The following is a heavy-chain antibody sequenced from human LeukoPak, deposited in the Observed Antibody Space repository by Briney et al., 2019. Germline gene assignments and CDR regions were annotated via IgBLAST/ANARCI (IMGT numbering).Heavy chain of an antibody. J-gene: IGHJ5*02. CDR1: RYTFSSYG. Sequence: ASVKVSCKASRYTFSSYGISWVRQAPGQGLEWMGWISAYNGNTNYAQKLQGRVTMTTDTSTSTAYMELRSLRSDDTAVYYCARATPYGTNWFDPWGQGTLVTVSS. D-gene: IGHD1-1*01. CDR2: ISAYNGNT. CDR3: ARATPYGTNWFDP. V-gene: IGHV1-18*04.